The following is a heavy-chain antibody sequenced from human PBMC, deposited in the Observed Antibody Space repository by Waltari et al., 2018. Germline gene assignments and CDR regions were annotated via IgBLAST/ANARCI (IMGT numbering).Heavy chain of an antibody. Sequence: QVQLQESGPGLVKPSETLSLTCTVSGGSISSYYWSWIRQPPGKGLEWIGYIYYSGSTNYNPSLKSRVTISVDTSKNQCSLKLSSVTAADTAVYYCARSGGKGLSHHFDYWGQGTLVTVSS. J-gene: IGHJ4*02. CDR1: GGSISSYY. CDR3: ARSGGKGLSHHFDY. CDR2: IYYSGST. D-gene: IGHD3-10*01. V-gene: IGHV4-59*01.